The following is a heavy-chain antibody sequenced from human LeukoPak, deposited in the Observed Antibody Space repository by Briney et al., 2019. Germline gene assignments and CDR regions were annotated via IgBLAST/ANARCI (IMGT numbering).Heavy chain of an antibody. CDR1: GGSISSSNW. CDR3: ARDASLSDSSGYDAFDI. Sequence: PSGTLSLTCAVSGGSISSSNWWSWVRQPPGKGLEWIGEIYHSGSTNYNPSLKSRVTISVDKSKNQFSLKLSSVTAADTAVYYCARDASLSDSSGYDAFDIWGQGTMVTVSS. V-gene: IGHV4-4*02. J-gene: IGHJ3*02. D-gene: IGHD3-22*01. CDR2: IYHSGST.